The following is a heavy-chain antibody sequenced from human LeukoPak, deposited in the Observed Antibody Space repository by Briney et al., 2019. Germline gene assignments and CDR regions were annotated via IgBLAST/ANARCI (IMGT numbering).Heavy chain of an antibody. V-gene: IGHV4-39*01. CDR3: ARRSRGYSGYDPRGAFDY. CDR1: GGSISSSSYY. Sequence: SETLSLTCTVSGGSISSSSYYWGWIRQPPGKGLEWIGGIYYSGSTYYNPSLKSRVTISVDTSKNQFSLKLSSVTAADTAVYYCARRSRGYSGYDPRGAFDYWGQGTLVTVSS. J-gene: IGHJ4*02. D-gene: IGHD5-12*01. CDR2: IYYSGST.